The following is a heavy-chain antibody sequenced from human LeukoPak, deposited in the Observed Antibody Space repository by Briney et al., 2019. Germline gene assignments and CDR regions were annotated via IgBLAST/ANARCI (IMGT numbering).Heavy chain of an antibody. D-gene: IGHD4-23*01. CDR2: ISGSGGST. V-gene: IGHV3-23*01. CDR1: GFTFSSYA. CDR3: AKDPGGRYYYYMDV. Sequence: GGSLRLSCAASGFTFSSYAMSWVRQAPGKGLEWVSAISGSGGSTYYADSVKGRFTISRDNSKNTLYLQMNSLRAEDTAVYNCAKDPGGRYYYYMDVWGKGTTVTVSS. J-gene: IGHJ6*03.